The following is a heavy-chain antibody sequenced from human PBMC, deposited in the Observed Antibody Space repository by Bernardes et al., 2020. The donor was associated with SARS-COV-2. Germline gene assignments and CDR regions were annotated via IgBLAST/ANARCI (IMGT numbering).Heavy chain of an antibody. V-gene: IGHV3-21*01. CDR2: ISSGSSYI. J-gene: IGHJ4*02. Sequence: VGALILSCAASGFTFSTSSMNWVRQAPGKGLEWVSSISSGSSYINYADSLKGRFTISRDNAKNSLYLQMNSLRAEDTAVYYCAREGSVDTAEEAFDYWGQGTQVTVSS. D-gene: IGHD5-18*01. CDR1: GFTFSTSS. CDR3: AREGSVDTAEEAFDY.